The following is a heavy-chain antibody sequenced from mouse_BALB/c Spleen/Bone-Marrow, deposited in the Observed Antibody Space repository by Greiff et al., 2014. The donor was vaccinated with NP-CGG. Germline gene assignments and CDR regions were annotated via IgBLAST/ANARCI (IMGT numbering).Heavy chain of an antibody. D-gene: IGHD1-2*01. Sequence: VQLQQSGTVLARPGTSVRMSCKASGYTFTTYWMHWVKQRPGQGLEWIGAFNPRNSDSHYNQKFKAKAELTAVTSANTAYMELSSLTDEDSAVYYCTSPRDYGYYGFAYWGQGTLVTVSA. J-gene: IGHJ3*01. CDR1: GYTFTTYW. V-gene: IGHV1-5*01. CDR3: TSPRDYGYYGFAY. CDR2: FNPRNSDS.